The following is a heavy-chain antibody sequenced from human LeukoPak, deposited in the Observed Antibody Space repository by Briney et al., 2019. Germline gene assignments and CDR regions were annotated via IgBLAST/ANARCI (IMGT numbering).Heavy chain of an antibody. CDR2: FRPEDGET. D-gene: IGHD1-26*01. CDR1: GYTVTELS. Sequence: ASVKVSCKVSGYTVTELSMHWVRQSPGKGLEWMGGFRPEDGETIYAQKFQGRVTMTRDTSISTAYMELSRLRSDDTAVYYCARSRGATNFGWVWGQGTMVTVSS. V-gene: IGHV1-24*01. J-gene: IGHJ3*01. CDR3: ARSRGATNFGWV.